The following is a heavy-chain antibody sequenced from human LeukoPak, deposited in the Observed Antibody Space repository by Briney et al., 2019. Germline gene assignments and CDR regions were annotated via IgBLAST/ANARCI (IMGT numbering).Heavy chain of an antibody. D-gene: IGHD2-15*01. CDR1: GYTFTSYV. J-gene: IGHJ4*02. CDR2: INAGNGNT. Sequence: GASVKVSCKASGYTFTSYVMHWVRQAPGQRLEWMGWINAGNGNTKYSQKFQDRVTITRDTSASTAYMELSSLRSEDTAVYYCASAGGCSGGNCYDYWGQGTLVTVSS. CDR3: ASAGGCSGGNCYDY. V-gene: IGHV1-3*01.